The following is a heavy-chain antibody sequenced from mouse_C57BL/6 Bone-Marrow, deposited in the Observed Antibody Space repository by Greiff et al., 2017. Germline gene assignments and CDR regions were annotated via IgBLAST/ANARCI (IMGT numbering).Heavy chain of an antibody. CDR3: TRSWDSSGHYFDY. CDR1: GYTFTSYW. Sequence: EVKVEESGTVLARPGASVKMSCKTSGYTFTSYWMHWVKQRPGQGLEWIGAIYPGNSDTSYNQKFKGKAKLTAVTSASTAYMELSSLTNEDSAVYYCTRSWDSSGHYFDYWGQGTTLTVSS. V-gene: IGHV1-5*01. D-gene: IGHD3-2*02. CDR2: IYPGNSDT. J-gene: IGHJ2*01.